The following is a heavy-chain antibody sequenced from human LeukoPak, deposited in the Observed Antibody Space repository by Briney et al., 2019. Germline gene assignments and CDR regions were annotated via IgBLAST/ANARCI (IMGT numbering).Heavy chain of an antibody. V-gene: IGHV1-2*02. D-gene: IGHD3-22*01. CDR2: INPNSGGT. CDR1: GYTFTGYY. CDR3: ARDAYYDSSGYYHVHNWFDP. J-gene: IGHJ5*02. Sequence: GASVKVSCKASGYTFTGYYMHWVRQAPGQGLEWMGWINPNSGGTNYAQKFQGRVTMTRDTSISTAYMELSRLRSDDTAVYYCARDAYYDSSGYYHVHNWFDPWGQGTLVTVSS.